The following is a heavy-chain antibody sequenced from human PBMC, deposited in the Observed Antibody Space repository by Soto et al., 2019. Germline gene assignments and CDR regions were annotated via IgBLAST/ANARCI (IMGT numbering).Heavy chain of an antibody. CDR2: IYYSGST. V-gene: IGHV4-30-4*01. CDR3: ARDPPTMCGVVGVMDV. D-gene: IGHD3-3*01. CDR1: GGSISSGDYY. Sequence: SETLSLTCTVSGGSISSGDYYWSWIRQPPGKGLEWIGYIYYSGSTYYNPSLKSRVTISVDTSNNQFSRKLSSVTAADTAVYYCARDPPTMCGVVGVMDVWGQGTTVTVAS. J-gene: IGHJ6*02.